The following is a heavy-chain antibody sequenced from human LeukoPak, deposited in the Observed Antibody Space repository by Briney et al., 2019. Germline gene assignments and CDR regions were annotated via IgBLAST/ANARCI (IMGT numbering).Heavy chain of an antibody. D-gene: IGHD3-16*02. J-gene: IGHJ4*02. CDR3: ARGRSEGGNYLIDY. V-gene: IGHV3-23*01. CDR2: LTGSGDKT. CDR1: GFTFSTYV. Sequence: PGGSLRLSCAASGFTFSTYVMNWFRQAPGKGLEWVSGLTGSGDKTYYADSVEGRFTISRDNSKNTLYLQMNSLRAEDTAVYYCARGRSEGGNYLIDYWGQGTLVTVSS.